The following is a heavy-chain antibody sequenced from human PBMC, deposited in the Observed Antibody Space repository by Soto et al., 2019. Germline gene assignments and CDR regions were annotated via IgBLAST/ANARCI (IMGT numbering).Heavy chain of an antibody. J-gene: IGHJ3*02. CDR3: ARHFDYPAAFDI. CDR2: IYYSGST. Sequence: SETLSQTSSTSGGSISTSIYNWGWSRQPPGMGLEWIGSIYYSGSTNCNPSLKSRITMSVDTSRNQFSLRLTSVTAADTAVYYCARHFDYPAAFDIWGQGTVVT. CDR1: GGSISTSIYN. D-gene: IGHD4-17*01. V-gene: IGHV4-39*01.